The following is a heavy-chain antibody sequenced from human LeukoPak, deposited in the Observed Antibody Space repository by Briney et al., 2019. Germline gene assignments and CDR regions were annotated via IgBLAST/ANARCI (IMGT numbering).Heavy chain of an antibody. J-gene: IGHJ4*02. CDR3: ASQTTVVTGFDY. Sequence: PGGSLRLSCAASGFTFSSYAMHWVRQAPGKGLEWVAVISYDGSNKYYADSVKGRFTISRDNSKNTLYLQMNSLRAEDTAVYYCASQTTVVTGFDYWGQGTLVTVSS. D-gene: IGHD4-23*01. CDR2: ISYDGSNK. V-gene: IGHV3-30-3*01. CDR1: GFTFSSYA.